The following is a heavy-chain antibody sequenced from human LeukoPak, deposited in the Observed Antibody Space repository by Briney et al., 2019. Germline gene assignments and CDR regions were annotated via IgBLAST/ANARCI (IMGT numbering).Heavy chain of an antibody. CDR2: IYYSGIT. CDR3: ARAGRWEGRPHAFDI. V-gene: IGHV4-59*01. Sequence: SETLSLTCTVSAGSISSYYWNWIRQPPGKGLEWIGYIYYSGITNYNPSLKSRVTISVGTSKSQFSLTLTSVTAADTALYYCARAGRWEGRPHAFDIWGQGTMVTVSS. CDR1: AGSISSYY. D-gene: IGHD1-26*01. J-gene: IGHJ3*02.